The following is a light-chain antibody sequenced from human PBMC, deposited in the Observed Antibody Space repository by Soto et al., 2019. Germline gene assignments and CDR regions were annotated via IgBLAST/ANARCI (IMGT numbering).Light chain of an antibody. CDR3: QQYGSSPPYT. J-gene: IGKJ2*01. Sequence: EIVLTQYPGILSLSPGERATLSCRASQSVSSSYLAWYQQKPGQAPRLLIYGASNRATGIPDRFSASGSKTNFTLTIGRLEPEDFAVYYCQQYGSSPPYTFGQGTKLEIK. V-gene: IGKV3-20*01. CDR1: QSVSSSY. CDR2: GAS.